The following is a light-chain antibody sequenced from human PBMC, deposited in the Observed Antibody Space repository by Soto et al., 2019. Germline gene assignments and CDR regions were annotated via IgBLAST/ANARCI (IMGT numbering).Light chain of an antibody. CDR2: GVS. Sequence: EIVLTQSPGTLSLSPGERATLSCRASQSVSSGHLAWYQQKPGQAPRLLIYGVSSRATGIPDRFSGSGSGTDFTLTISSLEPEDFAVYYCQQRSNWPPWTFGQGTKVDIK. V-gene: IGKV3D-20*02. CDR1: QSVSSGH. CDR3: QQRSNWPPWT. J-gene: IGKJ1*01.